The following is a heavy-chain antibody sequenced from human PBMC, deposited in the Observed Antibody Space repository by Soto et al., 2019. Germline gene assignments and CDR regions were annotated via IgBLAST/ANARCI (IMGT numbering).Heavy chain of an antibody. Sequence: KVSCKASGYTFTSYCISWVRQAPGKGLEWMGIISPVDCDTRYCPSFQGQVTISADKSISTAYLQWTSLKASDTAMYYCAKSISGFYSHFDSWGQGTQVTVSS. CDR1: GYTFTSYC. J-gene: IGHJ4*02. CDR3: AKSISGFYSHFDS. CDR2: ISPVDCDT. D-gene: IGHD3-10*01. V-gene: IGHV5-51*01.